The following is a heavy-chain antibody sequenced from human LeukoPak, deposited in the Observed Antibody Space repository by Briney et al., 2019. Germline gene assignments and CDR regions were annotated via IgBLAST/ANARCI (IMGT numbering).Heavy chain of an antibody. J-gene: IGHJ6*03. CDR3: AREVKRITMVRGVTHSYYYYYYMDV. CDR2: IKQDGSEK. CDR1: GFTFSSYW. V-gene: IGHV3-7*01. Sequence: PGGSLRLSCAASGFTFSSYWMSWVRQAPGKGLEWVANIKQDGSEKYYVDSVKGRFTISRDNAKNSLYLQMNSLRAEDTAVYYCAREVKRITMVRGVTHSYYYYYYMDVWGKGTTVTVSS. D-gene: IGHD3-10*01.